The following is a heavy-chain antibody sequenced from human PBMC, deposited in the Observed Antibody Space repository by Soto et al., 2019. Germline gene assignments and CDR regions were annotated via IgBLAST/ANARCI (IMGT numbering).Heavy chain of an antibody. CDR1: GFGFTNSL. CDR3: TSAGQYCTSTTCKAY. D-gene: IGHD2-2*01. Sequence: GGSLRLSCAASGFGFTNSLMNWVRQAPGKGLEWVGRIKSKNDGGTTDYAAPVQGRFTISRDDSKTTIYLQMNSLKTEDTAVYYCTSAGQYCTSTTCKAYWGQGTPVTVSS. J-gene: IGHJ4*02. V-gene: IGHV3-15*07. CDR2: IKSKNDGGTT.